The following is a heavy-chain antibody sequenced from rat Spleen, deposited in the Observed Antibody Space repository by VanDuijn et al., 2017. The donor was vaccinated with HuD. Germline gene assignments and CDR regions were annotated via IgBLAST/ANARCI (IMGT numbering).Heavy chain of an antibody. CDR3: SRGRVYYGPVFFDY. J-gene: IGHJ2*01. Sequence: EVQLVESGGGLVQPGRSMKLSCAASGFTFSSFPLVWVRQAPTKGLEWVATISASGGSTYYRDSVKGRFTISRDIAKSTLYLQMNSLRSEDTATYYCSRGRVYYGPVFFDYWGQGVMVTVSS. CDR2: ISASGGST. V-gene: IGHV5-46*01. CDR1: GFTFSSFP. D-gene: IGHD1-6*01.